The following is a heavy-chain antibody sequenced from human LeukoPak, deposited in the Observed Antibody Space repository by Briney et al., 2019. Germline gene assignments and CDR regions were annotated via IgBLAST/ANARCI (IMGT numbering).Heavy chain of an antibody. CDR2: IYYSGST. CDR3: ARDPGIRRPDAFDI. J-gene: IGHJ3*02. V-gene: IGHV4-59*01. Sequence: PSETLSLTCTVSGGSISSYYWSWIRQPPGKGLEWIGYIYYSGSTNYNPSLKSRVTISVDTSKNQFSLKLSSVTAADTAVYYCARDPGIRRPDAFDIWSQGTMVTVSS. CDR1: GGSISSYY. D-gene: IGHD2-21*02.